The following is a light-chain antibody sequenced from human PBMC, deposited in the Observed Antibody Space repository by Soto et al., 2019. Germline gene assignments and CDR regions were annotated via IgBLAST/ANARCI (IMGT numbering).Light chain of an antibody. CDR2: DTS. CDR3: QQGYSSRWT. J-gene: IGKJ1*01. Sequence: DIQMTQSPCSLSASVGDRVTITCRASQNIRRYLNWYQQKPGKAPQLLIYDTSSLQTGVPSRFSASGSGTDFSLVISDLQPEDSATYYCQQGYSSRWTSGRGTNVEI. CDR1: QNIRRY. V-gene: IGKV1-39*01.